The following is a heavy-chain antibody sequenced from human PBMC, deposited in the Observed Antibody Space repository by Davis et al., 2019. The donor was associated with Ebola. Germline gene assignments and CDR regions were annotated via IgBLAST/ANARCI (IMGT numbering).Heavy chain of an antibody. D-gene: IGHD4-17*01. CDR1: GGSISSYY. Sequence: PSETLSLTCTVSGGSISSYYWSWIRQPPGKGLEWIGYIYYSGSTNYNPSLKSRVTISVDTSKNQFSLKLSSVTAADTAVYYCARSYGDKHSGHTTVYYYYGMDVWGQGTTVTVSS. CDR3: ARSYGDKHSGHTTVYYYYGMDV. V-gene: IGHV4-59*01. CDR2: IYYSGST. J-gene: IGHJ6*02.